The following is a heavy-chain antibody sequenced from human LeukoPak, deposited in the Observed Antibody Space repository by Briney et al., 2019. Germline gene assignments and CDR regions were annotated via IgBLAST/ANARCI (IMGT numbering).Heavy chain of an antibody. CDR3: ARDPLLLQGLGDAFDI. D-gene: IGHD3-22*01. J-gene: IGHJ3*02. Sequence: PGRSLRLSCAASGFTFSSYAMHWVRQAPGKGLEWVAVISYDGSNKYYADSVKGRFTISRDNSKNTLYLQMNSLRAEDTAVYYCARDPLLLQGLGDAFDIWGQGTMVTVSS. CDR1: GFTFSSYA. CDR2: ISYDGSNK. V-gene: IGHV3-30*04.